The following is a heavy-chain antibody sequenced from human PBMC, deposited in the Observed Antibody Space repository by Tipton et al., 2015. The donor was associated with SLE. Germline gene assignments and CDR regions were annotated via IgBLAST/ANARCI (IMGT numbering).Heavy chain of an antibody. CDR1: GFIFNSYA. CDR2: LSGTGTTT. Sequence: SLRLSCAASGFIFNSYAMSWVRQAPGKGLEWVSSLSGTGTTTYYADSVKGRFTISRDISKNTVYLQMNSLRAEDTALYYCAKGISGWYLGGDAFDIWGQGTMVTFSS. CDR3: AKGISGWYLGGDAFDI. V-gene: IGHV3-23*01. J-gene: IGHJ3*02. D-gene: IGHD6-19*01.